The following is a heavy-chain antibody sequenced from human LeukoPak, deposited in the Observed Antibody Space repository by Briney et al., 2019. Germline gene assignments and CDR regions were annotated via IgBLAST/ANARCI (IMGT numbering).Heavy chain of an antibody. CDR3: AKPISGGLAVTADWFHP. J-gene: IGHJ5*01. V-gene: IGHV3-23*01. D-gene: IGHD6-19*01. CDR1: GFAFSFYA. CDR2: INANSGTT. Sequence: GGSLRLSRAASGFAFSFYAMSWLRQPPGKGLEWVSTINANSGTTSYAASVRGRFTISRDNSKNTLYLQVDTLRADDTATYYCAKPISGGLAVTADWFHPWGQGTLVVVSS.